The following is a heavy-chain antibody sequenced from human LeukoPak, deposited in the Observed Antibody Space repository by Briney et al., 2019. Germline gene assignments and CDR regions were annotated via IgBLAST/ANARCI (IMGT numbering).Heavy chain of an antibody. D-gene: IGHD2-15*01. V-gene: IGHV3-30-3*01. CDR3: ARGYCSGGSCTKFDF. Sequence: GGSLRLSCAASGFTFSSYWMSWVRQAPGKGLEWVAVISYDGSNKYYADSVKGRFTISRDNSKNTLYLQMNSLRAEDTAVYHCARGYCSGGSCTKFDFWGQGTLVTVSS. CDR1: GFTFSSYW. J-gene: IGHJ4*02. CDR2: ISYDGSNK.